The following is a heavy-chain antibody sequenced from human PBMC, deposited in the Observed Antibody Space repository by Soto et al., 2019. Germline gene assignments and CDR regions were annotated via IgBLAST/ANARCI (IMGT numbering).Heavy chain of an antibody. Sequence: QVQLVESGGGVVQPGRSLRLSCAASGFTFSSYGMHWVRQAPGKGLEWVAVISYDGSNKYYADSVKGRFTISRDNSKNTLYLQMNSLRAEDTAVYYCAKEERYSYGYSSSSWYCDYWGQGTLVTVSS. J-gene: IGHJ4*02. CDR1: GFTFSSYG. CDR3: AKEERYSYGYSSSSWYCDY. D-gene: IGHD5-18*01. CDR2: ISYDGSNK. V-gene: IGHV3-30*18.